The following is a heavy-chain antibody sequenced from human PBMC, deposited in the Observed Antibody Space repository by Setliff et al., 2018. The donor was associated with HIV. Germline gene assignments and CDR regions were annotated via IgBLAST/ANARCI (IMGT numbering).Heavy chain of an antibody. CDR3: ARLGAEDFSDYDWVDY. CDR1: GGSFSTYY. D-gene: IGHD5-12*01. CDR2: VHSTGTT. J-gene: IGHJ4*02. Sequence: PSETLSLTCTVSGGSFSTYYWSWIRQPAGEGPEYIGRVHSTGTTIYNPSLKSRVTMSVDASKNQLSLKLRSVTAADTAVYYCARLGAEDFSDYDWVDYWGQGTLVTVSS. V-gene: IGHV4-4*07.